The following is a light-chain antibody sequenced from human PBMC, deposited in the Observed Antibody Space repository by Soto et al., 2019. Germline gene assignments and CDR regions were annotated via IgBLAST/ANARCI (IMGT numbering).Light chain of an antibody. CDR2: GAS. CDR1: QSVSSSY. V-gene: IGKV3-20*01. Sequence: EIVLTHSPGTLSLSPVEIATLSCRASQSVSSSYLAWYQQKPGQAPRLLIYGASSRATGIPDRFSGSVSGTEFTLTISSLESEDFAVYFCQQYGDRPRTFGQGTKVDI. J-gene: IGKJ1*01. CDR3: QQYGDRPRT.